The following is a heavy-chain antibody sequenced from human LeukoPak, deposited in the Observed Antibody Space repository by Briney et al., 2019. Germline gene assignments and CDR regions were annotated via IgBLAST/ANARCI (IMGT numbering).Heavy chain of an antibody. Sequence: GGSLRLSCAVSGFTFSSYWMHWVRQAPGKGLVWVSRINSDGSSTSYADSVKGRFTISRDNAKNTLYLQMNSLRAEDTAVYYCARATWIQGVFDYWGQGTLVTVSS. V-gene: IGHV3-74*01. CDR3: ARATWIQGVFDY. CDR2: INSDGSST. CDR1: GFTFSSYW. J-gene: IGHJ4*02. D-gene: IGHD5-12*01.